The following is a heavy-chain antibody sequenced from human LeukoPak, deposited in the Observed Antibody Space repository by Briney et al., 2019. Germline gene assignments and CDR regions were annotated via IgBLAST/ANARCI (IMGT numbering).Heavy chain of an antibody. V-gene: IGHV3-33*06. CDR2: IWYDGSNK. CDR3: AKDLRGYGSSWYYFDY. CDR1: GSTFSSYG. D-gene: IGHD6-13*01. Sequence: PARFLRLSCAASGSTFSSYGMHWGRQAPGKGLEWGAVIWYDGSNKYYADSVKGRFTISRDNSKNTLYLQMNSLRAEDTAVYYCAKDLRGYGSSWYYFDYWGQGTLVTVSS. J-gene: IGHJ4*02.